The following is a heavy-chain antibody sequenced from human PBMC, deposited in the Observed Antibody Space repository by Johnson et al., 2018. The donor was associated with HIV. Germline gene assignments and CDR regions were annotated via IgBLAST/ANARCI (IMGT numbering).Heavy chain of an antibody. Sequence: QVQLVESGGGVVQPGGSLRLSCVASGFTFSSYGMHWVRQAPGKGLEWVAFIRYDGSNKYYADSVKGRFTISRDNSKNTLYLQMNSLRAEDTAVYYCAKDRDYYGSGLIWGQGTMVTVSS. V-gene: IGHV3-30*02. CDR2: IRYDGSNK. CDR1: GFTFSSYG. D-gene: IGHD3-10*01. J-gene: IGHJ3*02. CDR3: AKDRDYYGSGLI.